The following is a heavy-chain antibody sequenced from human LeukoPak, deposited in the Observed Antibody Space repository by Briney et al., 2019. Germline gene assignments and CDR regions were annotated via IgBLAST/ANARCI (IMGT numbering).Heavy chain of an antibody. CDR3: ARGVVVVPAAIFRPSLRFRLGP. V-gene: IGHV4-59*12. Sequence: SETLSLTCTVSGGSISSYYWSWIRQPPGKGLEWIGYIYYSGSTNYNPSLKSRVTISVDTSKNQFSLKLSSVTAADTAVYYCARGVVVVPAAIFRPSLRFRLGPWGQGTLVTVSS. D-gene: IGHD2-2*02. J-gene: IGHJ5*02. CDR2: IYYSGST. CDR1: GGSISSYY.